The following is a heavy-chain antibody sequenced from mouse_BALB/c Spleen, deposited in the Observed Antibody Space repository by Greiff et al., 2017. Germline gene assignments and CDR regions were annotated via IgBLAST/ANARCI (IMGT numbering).Heavy chain of an antibody. CDR3: ARGPGVGAWFAY. J-gene: IGHJ3*01. CDR2: INPSSGYT. Sequence: VQLLQSGAELARPGASVKLSCTASGYTFTSYTMPWVKQRPGQGLEWIGYINPSSGYTNYNQTFKDKATLTADKSSSTAYMQLSSLTSEDSAVYYCARGPGVGAWFAYWGQGTLVTVSA. V-gene: IGHV1-4*01. CDR1: GYTFTSYT.